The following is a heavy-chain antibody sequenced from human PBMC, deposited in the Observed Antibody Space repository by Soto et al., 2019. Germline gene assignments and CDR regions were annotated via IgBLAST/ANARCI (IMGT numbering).Heavy chain of an antibody. D-gene: IGHD2-15*01. CDR1: GESISSYY. J-gene: IGHJ6*04. V-gene: IGHV4-4*07. CDR2: IYISGST. CDR3: VRDCSAGGCYSDYGMEG. Sequence: SETLSLTCTVSGESISSYYWSWIRQPAGKGLEWIGRIYISGSTDYNPSLKSRVSMSVDRSKNQFYLRLTSVTAADTAVYYCVRDCSAGGCYSDYGMEGWGEGKTVNVSS.